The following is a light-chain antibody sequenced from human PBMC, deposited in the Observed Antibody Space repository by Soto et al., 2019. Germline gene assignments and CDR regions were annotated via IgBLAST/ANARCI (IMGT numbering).Light chain of an antibody. CDR3: QHYSSSPPAIT. J-gene: IGKJ5*01. V-gene: IGKV3-20*01. Sequence: ILLTQSPGALAVSPGEVATVSFKASQIVRGYLAWYQQQPNQAPRLLIYGASYRATGIPDRFSGGGSGTDFTLTISRLEPEDFAVYYCQHYSSSPPAITFGQGTRLEIK. CDR2: GAS. CDR1: QIVRGY.